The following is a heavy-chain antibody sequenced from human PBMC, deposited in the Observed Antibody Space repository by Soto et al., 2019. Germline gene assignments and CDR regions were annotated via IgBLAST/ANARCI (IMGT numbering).Heavy chain of an antibody. CDR1: GVTFSSYA. J-gene: IGHJ4*02. Sequence: GGSLRLSCAASGVTFSSYAMSWVRQAPGKGLEWVSAISGSGGSTYYAESVKGRFTISRDNSKNTLYLQMNSLRAEDTAVYYCAKAPQGIVVVISLCDYWGQGSLVTVSS. V-gene: IGHV3-23*01. CDR2: ISGSGGST. D-gene: IGHD3-22*01. CDR3: AKAPQGIVVVISLCDY.